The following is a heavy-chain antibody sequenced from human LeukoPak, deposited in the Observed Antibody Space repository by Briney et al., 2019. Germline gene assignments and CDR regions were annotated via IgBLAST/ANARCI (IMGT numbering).Heavy chain of an antibody. J-gene: IGHJ3*02. D-gene: IGHD5-12*01. V-gene: IGHV3-30-3*01. Sequence: GGSLRLSCAASGFTFGLYTMHWVRQAPGKGLEWVAMISYDGNDKSYTDSVRGQFTISRDDSKNTLYLQMNSLRAEDTAVYYCARMAMMSSGAFDIWGQGTMVTVSS. CDR1: GFTFGLYT. CDR3: ARMAMMSSGAFDI. CDR2: ISYDGNDK.